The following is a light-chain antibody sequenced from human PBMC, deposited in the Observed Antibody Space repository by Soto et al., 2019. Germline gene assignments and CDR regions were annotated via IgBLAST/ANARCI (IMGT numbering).Light chain of an antibody. CDR1: QSVSSN. J-gene: IGKJ3*01. V-gene: IGKV3-15*01. CDR3: QQYNNWPPDWA. Sequence: IVMTQSPATLSVSPGERATLSCRASQSVSSNLAWYQQKPGQAPRLLIYGASTRATGIPARFSGSGSGTEFTLTISSLQSEDFAVYFCQQYNNWPPDWAFGPGTKVDIK. CDR2: GAS.